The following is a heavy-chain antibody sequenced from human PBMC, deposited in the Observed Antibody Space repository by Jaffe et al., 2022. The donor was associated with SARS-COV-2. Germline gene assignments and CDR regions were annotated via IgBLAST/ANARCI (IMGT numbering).Heavy chain of an antibody. CDR3: AKPTSSSLYSYYGMDV. D-gene: IGHD6-13*01. Sequence: EVQLLESGGGLVQPGGSLRLSCAASGFTFSSYAMSWVRQAPGKGLEWVSTISGSGGSTYYADSVTGRFTISRDNSKNTLYLQMISLRAEDTAAYHCAKPTSSSLYSYYGMDVWGQGTTVTVSS. J-gene: IGHJ6*02. CDR1: GFTFSSYA. V-gene: IGHV3-23*01. CDR2: ISGSGGST.